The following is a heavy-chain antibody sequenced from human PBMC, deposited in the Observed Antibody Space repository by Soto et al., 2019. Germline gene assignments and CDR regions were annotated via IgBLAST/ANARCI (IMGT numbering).Heavy chain of an antibody. Sequence: PLSLTCTVAGGSICSGGYYWSWIRQHPGKGLGWIGYIYYSGSTYYNPSLKSRVTISVDTSKNQFSLKLSSVTAADTAVYYCARDRDYYDSSDYYREHLDVHWGQGTLVTVSS. CDR1: GGSICSGGYY. V-gene: IGHV4-31*03. D-gene: IGHD3-22*01. CDR3: ARDRDYYDSSDYYREHLDVH. CDR2: IYYSGST. J-gene: IGHJ4*02.